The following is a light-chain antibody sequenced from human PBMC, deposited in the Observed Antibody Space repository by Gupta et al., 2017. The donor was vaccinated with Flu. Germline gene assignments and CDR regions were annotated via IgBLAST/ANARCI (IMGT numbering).Light chain of an antibody. CDR2: GIS. V-gene: IGKV2-24*01. CDR1: DSPAQPDGSTY. CDR3: MQSTQFPIT. Sequence: IVMTQTPLSAPVTLGQPASISCRSSDSPAQPDGSTYLSWLQQRPGQPPRLLIYGISTRLSGVPNRFSGSGAGTDFTLRISRVEAEDVGIYYCMQSTQFPITFGQGTRLDIK. J-gene: IGKJ5*01.